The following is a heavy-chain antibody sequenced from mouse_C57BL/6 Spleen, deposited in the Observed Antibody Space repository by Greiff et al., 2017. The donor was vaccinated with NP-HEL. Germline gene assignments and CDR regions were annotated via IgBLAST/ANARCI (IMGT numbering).Heavy chain of an antibody. CDR3: ARRWGPAWFAY. Sequence: EVQLQQSGPELVKPGASVKIPCKASGYTFTDYNMDWVKQSHGKSLEWIGDINPNNGGTIYNQKFKGKATLTVDKSSSTAYMELRSLTSEDTAVYYCARRWGPAWFAYWGQGTLVTVSA. J-gene: IGHJ3*01. CDR1: GYTFTDYN. CDR2: INPNNGGT. V-gene: IGHV1-18*01. D-gene: IGHD2-3*01.